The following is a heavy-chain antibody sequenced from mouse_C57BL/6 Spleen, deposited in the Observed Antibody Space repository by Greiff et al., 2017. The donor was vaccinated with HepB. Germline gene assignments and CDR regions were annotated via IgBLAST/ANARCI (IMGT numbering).Heavy chain of an antibody. Sequence: EVQLQQSGAELVRPGASVKLSCTASGFNIKDDYMPWVKQRPEQGLEWIGWIDPENGDTEYASKFQGKAPITADTSSNTAYLQLSSLTSEDTAVYYCTTLTTMVTPYSFDYWGQGTTLTVSS. D-gene: IGHD2-2*01. J-gene: IGHJ2*01. CDR1: GFNIKDDY. CDR2: IDPENGDT. CDR3: TTLTTMVTPYSFDY. V-gene: IGHV14-4*01.